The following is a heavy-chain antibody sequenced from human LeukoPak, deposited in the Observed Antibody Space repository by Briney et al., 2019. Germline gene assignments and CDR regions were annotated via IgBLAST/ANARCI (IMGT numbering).Heavy chain of an antibody. Sequence: SETLSLTCTVSGGSISSYYWSWIRQPPGKGLEWIGYIYYSGSTNYNPSLKSRVTISVDTSKNQFSLKLRSVTAADTAIYYCAMSPPRGAWFDPWGQGTLVTVSS. CDR2: IYYSGST. CDR3: AMSPPRGAWFDP. V-gene: IGHV4-59*08. CDR1: GGSISSYY. J-gene: IGHJ5*02. D-gene: IGHD4/OR15-4a*01.